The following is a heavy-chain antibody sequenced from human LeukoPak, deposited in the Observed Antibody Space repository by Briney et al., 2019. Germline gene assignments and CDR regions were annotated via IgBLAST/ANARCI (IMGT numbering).Heavy chain of an antibody. CDR2: IYHSGST. CDR3: ARDSIAVAGYGMGV. J-gene: IGHJ6*02. Sequence: SETLSLTCAVSGGSISSSNWWSWVRQPPGKGLEWIGEIYHSGSTNYNPSLKSRVTISVDKSKNQFSLKLSSVTAADTAVYYCARDSIAVAGYGMGVWGQGTTVTVSS. CDR1: GGSISSSNW. D-gene: IGHD6-19*01. V-gene: IGHV4-4*02.